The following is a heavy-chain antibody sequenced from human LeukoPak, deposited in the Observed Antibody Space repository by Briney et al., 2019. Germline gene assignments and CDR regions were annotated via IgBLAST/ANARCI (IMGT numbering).Heavy chain of an antibody. J-gene: IGHJ4*02. V-gene: IGHV3-30*18. CDR2: ISYDGSNK. D-gene: IGHD6-19*01. CDR1: GFTLSTHV. Sequence: PGGSLRLSCAASGFTLSTHVMHWVRQAPGKGLEWVAVISYDGSNKYYADSVKGRFTISRDNSKNTLYLQMNSLRAEDTAVYYCAKDQYSSGWYSDYWGQGTLVTVSS. CDR3: AKDQYSSGWYSDY.